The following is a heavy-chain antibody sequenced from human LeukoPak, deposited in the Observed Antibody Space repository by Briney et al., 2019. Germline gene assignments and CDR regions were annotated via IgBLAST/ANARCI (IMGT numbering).Heavy chain of an antibody. CDR3: ARHAYCSGGSCYRPFDY. Sequence: PSGTLSLTCTVSGGSISSNYWSWIRQPPGKGLEWIGYIYYSGSTNYNPSLKSRVTISVDTSKNQFSLRLTSVTAADTAVYYCARHAYCSGGSCYRPFDYWGQGTLVTVSS. V-gene: IGHV4-59*01. CDR1: GGSISSNY. CDR2: IYYSGST. J-gene: IGHJ4*02. D-gene: IGHD2-15*01.